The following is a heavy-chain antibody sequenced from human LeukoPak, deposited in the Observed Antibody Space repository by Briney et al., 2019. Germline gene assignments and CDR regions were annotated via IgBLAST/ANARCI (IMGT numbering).Heavy chain of an antibody. CDR2: ISSGSTYI. CDR3: ARGGRYNWNDYYFDY. V-gene: IGHV3-21*01. J-gene: IGHJ4*02. CDR1: GFTFSTYS. Sequence: GGSLRLSCAASGFTFSTYSVNLVRQAPGKGLEWVSSISSGSTYIYYADSVKGRFTISRDNANNSLYLQMNSLRAEDTAVYSGARGGRYNWNDYYFDYWGQGTLVTVSS. D-gene: IGHD1-1*01.